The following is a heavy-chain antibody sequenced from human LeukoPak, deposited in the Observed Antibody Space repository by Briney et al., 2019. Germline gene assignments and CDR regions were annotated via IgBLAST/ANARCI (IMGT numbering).Heavy chain of an antibody. CDR2: INNDGSST. CDR1: GFTFSHYW. Sequence: GGSLRLSCAASGFTFSHYWMHWVRQVPGKGLVWASHINNDGSSTTYADSVKGRFTISRDNAKNSLYLQMNSLRAEDTAVYYCARDLGGYSYGSHFDYWGQGTLVTVSS. J-gene: IGHJ4*02. CDR3: ARDLGGYSYGSHFDY. D-gene: IGHD5-18*01. V-gene: IGHV3-74*01.